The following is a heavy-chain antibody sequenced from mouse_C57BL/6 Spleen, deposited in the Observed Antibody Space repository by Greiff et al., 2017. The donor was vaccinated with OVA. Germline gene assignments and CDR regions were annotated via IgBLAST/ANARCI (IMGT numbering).Heavy chain of an antibody. Sequence: EVQLVESGAELVKPGASVKLSCTASGFNIKDYYMHWVKQRTEQGLEWIGRIDPEDGETEYAPKFQGKATITADTSSNTAYLQLSSLTSEDTAVYYCAITTVVGDYWGQGTTLTVSS. CDR2: IDPEDGET. D-gene: IGHD1-1*01. CDR3: AITTVVGDY. V-gene: IGHV14-2*01. CDR1: GFNIKDYY. J-gene: IGHJ2*01.